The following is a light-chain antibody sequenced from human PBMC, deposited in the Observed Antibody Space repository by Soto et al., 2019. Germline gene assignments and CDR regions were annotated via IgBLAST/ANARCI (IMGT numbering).Light chain of an antibody. CDR1: QSVSNSY. CDR2: GAS. Sequence: EIVLTQSPGTLSLSPGERATLSCRAGQSVSNSYLAWYQQKPGQAPRLLIYGASNRATGIPDRFSGSGSGTDFTLTISRLEPEDFAVYYCQKYGSSGTFGQGTKVDIK. V-gene: IGKV3-20*01. J-gene: IGKJ1*01. CDR3: QKYGSSGT.